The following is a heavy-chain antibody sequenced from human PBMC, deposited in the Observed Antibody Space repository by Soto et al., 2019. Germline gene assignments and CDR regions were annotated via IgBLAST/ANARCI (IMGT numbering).Heavy chain of an antibody. Sequence: QVQLQESGPGLVKPSETLSLTCTVSSCSISRSYWSCVRQPPGKVLEWIGYMYYSGITNYNPTLERRAPMSIDTSTNPFALNRSSVTASDTAGYYGARSHSSSWFFDYWGQGTLVTVSS. CDR2: MYYSGIT. CDR1: SCSISRSY. V-gene: IGHV4-59*01. J-gene: IGHJ4*02. CDR3: ARSHSSSWFFDY. D-gene: IGHD6-13*01.